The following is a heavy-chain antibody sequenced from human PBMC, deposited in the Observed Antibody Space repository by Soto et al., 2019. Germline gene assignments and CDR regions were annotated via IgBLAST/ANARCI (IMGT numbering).Heavy chain of an antibody. V-gene: IGHV4-61*01. J-gene: IGHJ5*02. CDR1: GGSVTSGTFY. CDR2: IYYNENT. D-gene: IGHD5-12*01. Sequence: SETLSLTCPVSGGSVTSGTFYWRWIRQPPGKGLEWIGEIYYNENTNYNPSLKSRVTISADTSKNQFSLRLSSVTAADTAVYYCARVASKMAWFDPWGPGTLVTVSS. CDR3: ARVASKMAWFDP.